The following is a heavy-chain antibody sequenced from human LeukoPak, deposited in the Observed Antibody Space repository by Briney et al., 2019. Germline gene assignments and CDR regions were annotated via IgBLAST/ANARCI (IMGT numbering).Heavy chain of an antibody. Sequence: GGSLRLSCAASGFTFSSYSMNWVRQAPGKGLEWVSSISSSSSYIYYADSVKGRFTISRDNAKNSLYLQMNSLRAEDTAVYYCARGVDSGSYRLFGPWGQGTLVTVSS. D-gene: IGHD1-26*01. CDR2: ISSSSSYI. V-gene: IGHV3-21*01. J-gene: IGHJ5*02. CDR3: ARGVDSGSYRLFGP. CDR1: GFTFSSYS.